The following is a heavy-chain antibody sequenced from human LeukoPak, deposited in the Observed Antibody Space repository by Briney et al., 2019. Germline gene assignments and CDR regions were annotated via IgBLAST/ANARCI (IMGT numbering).Heavy chain of an antibody. CDR1: GYRFTNDW. D-gene: IGHD1-26*01. V-gene: IGHV5-51*01. CDR2: I. CDR3: ARWVGESIGFDY. Sequence: GESLKISCKGYGYRFTNDWIGWVRQMPGKGLEWMGIIYSPSFQGQVTMSADKSITTVYLQWNSLKASDTAMYYCARWVGESIGFDYWGQGTLVTVSS. J-gene: IGHJ4*02.